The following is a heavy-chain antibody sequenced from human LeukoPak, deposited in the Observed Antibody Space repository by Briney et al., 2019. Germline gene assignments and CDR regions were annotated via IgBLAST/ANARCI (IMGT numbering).Heavy chain of an antibody. CDR3: ARDKEEYPGISASVDY. CDR1: GFTFSSYW. V-gene: IGHV3-7*01. D-gene: IGHD6-13*01. CDR2: IKQDGSEK. J-gene: IGHJ4*02. Sequence: RTGGSLRLSCAASGFTFSSYWMSWVRQAPGKGLEWVANIKQDGSEKYYVDSVKGRFTISRDNAKNSLYLKMNSLRAEDTDVYYCARDKEEYPGISASVDYWGQGTLVTVSS.